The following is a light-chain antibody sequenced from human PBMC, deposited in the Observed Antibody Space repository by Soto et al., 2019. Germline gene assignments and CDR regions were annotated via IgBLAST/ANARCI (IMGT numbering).Light chain of an antibody. CDR3: QQYDNYPLT. CDR2: DAS. V-gene: IGKV1-5*01. J-gene: IGKJ4*01. Sequence: DIQMTQSPSTLSASVGDRVTIACRASQSINRRLAWYQQKPGKAPNLLIYDASTLESGVPARFSGSASGTEFTLTISSLQPDDFATYYCQQYDNYPLTFGGGTKVDIK. CDR1: QSINRR.